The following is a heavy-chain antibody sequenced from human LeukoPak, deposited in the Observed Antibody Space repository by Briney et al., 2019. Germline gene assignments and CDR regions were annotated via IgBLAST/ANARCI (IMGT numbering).Heavy chain of an antibody. J-gene: IGHJ6*02. CDR1: GFTFSSYW. V-gene: IGHV3-7*01. CDR3: AREDRTYYYYYGMDV. Sequence: PGGSLRLSRAASGFTFSSYWMSWVRQAPGKGLEWVANIKQDGSEKYYVDSVKGRFTISRDNAKNSLYLQMNSLRAEDTAVYYCAREDRTYYYYYGMDVWGQGTTVTVSS. CDR2: IKQDGSEK.